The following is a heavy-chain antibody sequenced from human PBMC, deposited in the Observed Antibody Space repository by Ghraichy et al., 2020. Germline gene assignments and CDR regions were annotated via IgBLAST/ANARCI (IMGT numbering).Heavy chain of an antibody. CDR3: AKVNWNGGYYYGMDV. CDR1: GFTFSSYW. D-gene: IGHD1-1*01. Sequence: GESLNISCAASGFTFSSYWMSWVRQAPGKGLEWVANIKQDGSEKYYVDSVKGRFTISRDNAKNSLYLQMNSLRAEDTAVYYCAKVNWNGGYYYGMDVWGQGTTVTVSS. V-gene: IGHV3-7*03. CDR2: IKQDGSEK. J-gene: IGHJ6*02.